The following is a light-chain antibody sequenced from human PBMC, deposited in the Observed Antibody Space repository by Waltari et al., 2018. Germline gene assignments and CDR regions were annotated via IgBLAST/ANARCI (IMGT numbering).Light chain of an antibody. V-gene: IGLV4-69*01. CDR3: QTGGHGTWV. CDR1: SGHSSNV. Sequence: QLVLTQSPSASASLGASVKLTCTLSSGHSSNVIAWLQEQPGKGPRYLMKVNSDGSHSKGDEIPDRFSGSSSGAGRYLTISSLQSEDEADYYCQTGGHGTWVFGGGTKLTVL. J-gene: IGLJ3*02. CDR2: VNSDGSH.